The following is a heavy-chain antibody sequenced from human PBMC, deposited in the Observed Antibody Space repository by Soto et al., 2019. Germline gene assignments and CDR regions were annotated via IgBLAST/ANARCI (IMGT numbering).Heavy chain of an antibody. J-gene: IGHJ6*02. CDR1: GFTFSGYW. V-gene: IGHV3-74*01. CDR3: ARDLNYYYYGMDV. CDR2: INSDGSST. Sequence: GGSQRLSYAASGFTFSGYWVHWVRQAPGKGLVWVSRINSDGSSTSYADSVKGRFTISRDNAKNTLYLQMNSLRAEDTAVYYCARDLNYYYYGMDVWGQGTTVTVSS.